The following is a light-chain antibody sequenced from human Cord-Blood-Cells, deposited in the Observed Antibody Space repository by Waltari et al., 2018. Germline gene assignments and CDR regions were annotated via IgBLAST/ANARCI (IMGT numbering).Light chain of an antibody. CDR2: QDS. CDR3: QACDSSTWV. CDR1: KLGDKY. Sequence: SYELTQPPSVSVSPGQTASITCSGDKLGDKYACWYQQKPGQSPVLVIYQDSKRPSGIPEGFSGSNSGNTATLTISGTQAMDEADYYCQACDSSTWVFGGGTKLTVL. J-gene: IGLJ3*02. V-gene: IGLV3-1*01.